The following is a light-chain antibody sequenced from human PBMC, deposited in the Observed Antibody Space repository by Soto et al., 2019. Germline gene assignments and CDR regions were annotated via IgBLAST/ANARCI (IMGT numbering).Light chain of an antibody. CDR2: GAS. J-gene: IGKJ5*01. CDR3: QQSHSTPSIT. CDR1: QSISTF. Sequence: DIQMTQSPSSLSASVGDRVTITCRASQSISTFLNWYQQKPGKAPKHLIYGASNLQSGVPSRFSGSGSETDFTLTISNLQPEDFATYYCQQSHSTPSITFGQGTRLEIK. V-gene: IGKV1-39*01.